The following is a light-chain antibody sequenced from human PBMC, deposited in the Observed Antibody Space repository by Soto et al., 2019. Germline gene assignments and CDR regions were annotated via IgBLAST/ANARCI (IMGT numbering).Light chain of an antibody. CDR2: DAS. V-gene: IGKV1-9*01. Sequence: MQLTQSPSSLSASVGDRVTISCRASQDIGNYLAWYQQKPGEAPKLLIYDASTLQSGVPLRFGGSGSGTDFTLTISSPQPEDFATYYCQQLNKYPVTFGQGTRLEIK. CDR1: QDIGNY. CDR3: QQLNKYPVT. J-gene: IGKJ5*01.